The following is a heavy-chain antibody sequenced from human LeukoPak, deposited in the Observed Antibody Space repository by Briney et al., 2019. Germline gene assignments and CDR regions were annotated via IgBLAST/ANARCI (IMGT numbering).Heavy chain of an antibody. D-gene: IGHD6-13*01. Sequence: GASVKVSCEASGYTFTDYFIHWVRQAPGQGPEWMGRMNGNSGVTMYAQTLQDRVTMTRDTSISTAYMELSRLTSDDTAVYYCARGLGSSWGYYFDYWGQGTLVTVSS. CDR1: GYTFTDYF. CDR3: ARGLGSSWGYYFDY. J-gene: IGHJ4*02. V-gene: IGHV1-2*06. CDR2: MNGNSGVT.